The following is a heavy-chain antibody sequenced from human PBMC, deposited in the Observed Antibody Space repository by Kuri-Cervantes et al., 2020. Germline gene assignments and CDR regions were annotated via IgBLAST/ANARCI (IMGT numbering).Heavy chain of an antibody. CDR2: IYYSGST. Sequence: ESLKISCTVSGDSVSSGSYYWSWIRQPPGKGLEWIGYIYYSGSTNYNPSLKSRVTISVDTSKNQFSLKLSSVTAADTAVYYCASHMITLGGVIVADYWGQGTLVTVSS. CDR3: ASHMITLGGVIVADY. D-gene: IGHD3-16*02. J-gene: IGHJ4*02. V-gene: IGHV4-61*01. CDR1: GDSVSSGSYY.